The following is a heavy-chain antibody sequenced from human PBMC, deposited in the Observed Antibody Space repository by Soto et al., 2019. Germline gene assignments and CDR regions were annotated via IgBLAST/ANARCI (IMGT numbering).Heavy chain of an antibody. CDR2: INWNGGST. CDR3: ARVNYYGSGSYYNGDGYYYYGMDV. CDR1: GFTFDDYG. D-gene: IGHD3-10*01. V-gene: IGHV3-20*04. J-gene: IGHJ6*02. Sequence: EVQLVESGGGVVRPGGSLRLSCAASGFTFDDYGMSWVRQAPGKGLEWVSGINWNGGSTGYADSVKGRFTISRDNAKNSLXXQXNXXRAEDTALYYCARVNYYGSGSYYNGDGYYYYGMDVWGQGTTVTVSS.